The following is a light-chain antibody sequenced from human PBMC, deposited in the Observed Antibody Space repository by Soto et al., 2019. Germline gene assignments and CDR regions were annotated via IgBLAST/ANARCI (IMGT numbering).Light chain of an antibody. J-gene: IGKJ4*01. CDR3: QQYGSSPT. CDR1: QSVSSSY. V-gene: IGKV3-20*01. CDR2: GAS. Sequence: EIVLTQSPGPLSLSPGEIATLSCRASQSVSSSYLAWYQQKPGQAPRLLIYGASSRATGIPDRFSGSGSGTDFTLTISRLEPEDFAVYYCQQYGSSPTFGGGTKVEIK.